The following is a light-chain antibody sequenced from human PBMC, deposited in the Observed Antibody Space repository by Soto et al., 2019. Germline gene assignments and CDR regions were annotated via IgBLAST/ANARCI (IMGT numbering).Light chain of an antibody. CDR1: SSDVGGYNY. CDR2: AVS. CDR3: CSYTGSGTYV. Sequence: QSALTQPASVSGSPGQSITTSCTGTSSDVGGYNYVSWYQQHPGKAPKLMIYAVSNRPSGVSNRFSGSKSGNTATLTISGLQAEDEADYYCCSYTGSGTYVFGTGTKVTVL. J-gene: IGLJ1*01. V-gene: IGLV2-14*01.